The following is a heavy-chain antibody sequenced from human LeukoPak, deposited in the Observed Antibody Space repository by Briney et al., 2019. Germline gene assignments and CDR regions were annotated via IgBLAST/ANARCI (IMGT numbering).Heavy chain of an antibody. CDR2: IYYSGST. CDR3: AKLGSFYYYMDV. D-gene: IGHD3-16*01. J-gene: IGHJ6*03. V-gene: IGHV4-39*07. Sequence: SETLSLTCTVSGGSISSSSYYWGWIRQPPGKGLEWIGSIYYSGSTYYNPSLKSRVTISVDTSKNQFSLKLSSVTAADTAVYYCAKLGSFYYYMDVWGKGTTVTVSS. CDR1: GGSISSSSYY.